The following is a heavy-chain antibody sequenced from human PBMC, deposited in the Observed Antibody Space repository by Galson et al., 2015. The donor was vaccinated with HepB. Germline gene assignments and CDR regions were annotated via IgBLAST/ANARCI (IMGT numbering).Heavy chain of an antibody. V-gene: IGHV3-48*04. CDR1: GFTFNNYS. Sequence: SLRLSCAASGFTFNNYSMNWVRQAPGRGLEWVSYISSSSSTIYYTDSVQGRFTISRDNAKNSLYLQMNGLSAEDTAVYYCARVFFDSSGGYWGQGTLVIVSS. CDR3: ARVFFDSSGGY. CDR2: ISSSSSTI. J-gene: IGHJ4*02. D-gene: IGHD3-22*01.